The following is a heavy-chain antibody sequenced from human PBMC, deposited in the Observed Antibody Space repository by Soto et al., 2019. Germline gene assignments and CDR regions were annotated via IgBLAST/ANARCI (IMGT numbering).Heavy chain of an antibody. CDR2: ISYDGSNK. Sequence: LRLSCAASGFTFSSYGMHWVRQAPGKGLEWVAVISYDGSNKYYADSVKGRFTISRDNSKNTLYLQMNSLRAEDTAVYYCAKYLASDFWSGYYNYWGQGTLVTVSS. V-gene: IGHV3-30*18. D-gene: IGHD3-3*01. J-gene: IGHJ4*02. CDR3: AKYLASDFWSGYYNY. CDR1: GFTFSSYG.